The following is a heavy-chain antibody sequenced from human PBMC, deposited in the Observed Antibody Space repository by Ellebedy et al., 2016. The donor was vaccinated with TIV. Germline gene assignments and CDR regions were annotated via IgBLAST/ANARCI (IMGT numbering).Heavy chain of an antibody. CDR1: GFTVSYTY. V-gene: IGHV3-53*01. Sequence: GGSLRLSCAASGFTVSYTYMSWVRQAPGKGLEWVSVIHTGGDTYYADSVKGRFTIFRDSSKNTLYLQMNSLRAEDTAVYYCARRITGTYGDDALDIWGQGTMVTVSS. CDR3: ARRITGTYGDDALDI. J-gene: IGHJ3*02. CDR2: IHTGGDT. D-gene: IGHD1-20*01.